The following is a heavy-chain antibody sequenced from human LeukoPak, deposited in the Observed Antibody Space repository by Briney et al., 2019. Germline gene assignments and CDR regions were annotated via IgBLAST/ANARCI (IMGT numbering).Heavy chain of an antibody. Sequence: SQTLSLTCTVSGGSISSGGYYWSWIRQHPGKGLEWIGYIYYSGSTYYNPSLKSRVTISVDTSKNQFSLKLSSVTAADTAVYYCARYIAVAARPGSFDYWGQGTLVTVSS. V-gene: IGHV4-31*03. CDR2: IYYSGST. CDR1: GGSISSGGYY. D-gene: IGHD6-6*01. CDR3: ARYIAVAARPGSFDY. J-gene: IGHJ4*02.